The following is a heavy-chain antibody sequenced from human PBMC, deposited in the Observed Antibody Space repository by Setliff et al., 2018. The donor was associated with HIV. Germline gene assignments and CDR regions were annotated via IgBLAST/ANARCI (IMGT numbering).Heavy chain of an antibody. V-gene: IGHV2-5*02. CDR2: IYWDNDK. CDR1: GFSLSTTGVG. CDR3: ARHTLALRGPINTRFFDY. D-gene: IGHD3-10*01. Sequence: SGPPGEPTQTLPLTCSFSGFSLSTTGVGVAWIRQPPGKALEYVALIYWDNDKVYNPSLKRRLTITKDTYKNQVVLTMANIDPVDAGTYFCARHTLALRGPINTRFFDYWGQGAPVTVSS. J-gene: IGHJ4*02.